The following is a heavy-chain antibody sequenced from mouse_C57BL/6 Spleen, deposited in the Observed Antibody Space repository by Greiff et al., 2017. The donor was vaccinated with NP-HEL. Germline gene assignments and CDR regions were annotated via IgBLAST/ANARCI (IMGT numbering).Heavy chain of an antibody. CDR3: ARGNYGDY. J-gene: IGHJ2*01. CDR1: GYTFTDYY. V-gene: IGHV1-19*01. D-gene: IGHD1-1*02. CDR2: INPYNGGT. Sequence: DVKLVESGPVLVKPGASVKMSCKASGYTFTDYYMNWVKQSHGKSLEWIGVINPYNGGTSYNQKFKGKATLTVDKSSSTAYMELNSLTSEDSAVYYCARGNYGDYWGQGTTLTVSS.